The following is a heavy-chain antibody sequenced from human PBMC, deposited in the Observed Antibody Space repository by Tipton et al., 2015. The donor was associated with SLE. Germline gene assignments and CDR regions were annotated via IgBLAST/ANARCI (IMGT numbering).Heavy chain of an antibody. V-gene: IGHV4-4*07. CDR1: GDSITYHY. CDR3: ARGRGAICGVVTPWFGP. CDR2: IYSSGST. J-gene: IGHJ5*02. Sequence: TLSLTCTVSGDSITYHYWGWVRQPAGKGLEWIGHIYSSGSTSYNPSLKSRVTMSVDTSKNQFSLKLSSVTAADTAVYYCARGRGAICGVVTPWFGPGGQGTLVTVSA. D-gene: IGHD3-3*01.